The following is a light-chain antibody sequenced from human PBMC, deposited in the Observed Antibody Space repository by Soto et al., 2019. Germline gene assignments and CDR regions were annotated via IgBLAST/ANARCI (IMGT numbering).Light chain of an antibody. CDR2: DAS. V-gene: IGKV1-33*01. Sequence: DIQMTHSPSSLFAYVGASVTMXXQATQDINIYVNWYQQKPGKAPNXLIYDASNLEIGVPSRFSGSGSGTHFTFTISSLQTEDIGTYYCQQYDILPITFGRGTRLEIK. CDR3: QQYDILPIT. J-gene: IGKJ5*01. CDR1: QDINIY.